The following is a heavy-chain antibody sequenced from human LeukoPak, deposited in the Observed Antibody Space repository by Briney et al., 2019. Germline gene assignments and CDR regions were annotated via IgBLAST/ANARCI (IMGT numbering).Heavy chain of an antibody. CDR2: INHSGST. CDR1: GGSFSGYY. Sequence: PSETLSLTCAVYGGSFSGYYWSWIRQPPGKGLEWIGEINHSGSTNYNPSLKSRVTISVDTSKNQFSLKLSSVTAADTAVYYCARGGGPIRIAARSRGAFDIWGQGTMVTVSS. D-gene: IGHD6-6*01. CDR3: ARGGGPIRIAARSRGAFDI. V-gene: IGHV4-34*01. J-gene: IGHJ3*02.